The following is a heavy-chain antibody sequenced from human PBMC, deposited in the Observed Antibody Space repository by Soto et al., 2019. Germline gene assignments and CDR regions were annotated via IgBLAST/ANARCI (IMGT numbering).Heavy chain of an antibody. CDR1: GFTFSSYS. J-gene: IGHJ4*02. D-gene: IGHD3-3*02. CDR3: ARSPFLEWLTYFDY. CDR2: ISSSSSYI. V-gene: IGHV3-21*01. Sequence: EVQLVESGGGLVKPGGSLRLSCAASGFTFSSYSMNWVRQAPGKGLEWVSSISSSSSYIYYADSVKGRFTISRDNAKNSLYLQMNSLRDEDTAVYYCARSPFLEWLTYFDYWGQVTLVTVSS.